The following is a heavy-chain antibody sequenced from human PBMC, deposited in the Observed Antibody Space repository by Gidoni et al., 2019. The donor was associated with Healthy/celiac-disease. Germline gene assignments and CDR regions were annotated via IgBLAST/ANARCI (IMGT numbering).Heavy chain of an antibody. Sequence: QVQLQESGPGLVKPSQTLSLTCTVSGGSISSGGYYWSWIRQHPGKGLEWIGYIYYSGSTYYNPSLKSRVTISVDTSKNQFSLKLSSVTAADTAVYYCARVGSSGYYRYNWFDPWGQGTLVTVSS. D-gene: IGHD3-22*01. CDR2: IYYSGST. J-gene: IGHJ5*02. V-gene: IGHV4-31*03. CDR3: ARVGSSGYYRYNWFDP. CDR1: GGSISSGGYY.